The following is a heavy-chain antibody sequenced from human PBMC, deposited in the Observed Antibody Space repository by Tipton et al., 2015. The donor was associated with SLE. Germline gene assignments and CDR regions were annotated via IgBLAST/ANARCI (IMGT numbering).Heavy chain of an antibody. J-gene: IGHJ4*02. CDR3: ARGPYDYIWGSYRGYFDY. Sequence: ALRLSCAASGFTFSNYAMSWVRQAPGKGLEWLSLIYSGGDKTYYADSVKGRFTISRDNSKNTLYLQMNSLRAEDTAVYYCARGPYDYIWGSYRGYFDYWGQGTLVTVSS. V-gene: IGHV3-23*03. CDR2: IYSGGDKT. CDR1: GFTFSNYA. D-gene: IGHD3-16*02.